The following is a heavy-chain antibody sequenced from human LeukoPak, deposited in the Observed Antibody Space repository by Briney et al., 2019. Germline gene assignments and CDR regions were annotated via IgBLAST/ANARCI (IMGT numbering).Heavy chain of an antibody. CDR1: GFTFGDYA. J-gene: IGHJ3*02. CDR2: IRSKAYGGTT. CDR3: TRESSMSQDAFDI. Sequence: GRSLRLSCTASGFTFGDYAMSWFRQAPGKGLEWVGFIRSKAYGGTTEYAASVKGRFTISRDDSKSIAYLQMNSLKTEDTAVYYCTRESSMSQDAFDIWGQGTMVTVSS. D-gene: IGHD2/OR15-2a*01. V-gene: IGHV3-49*03.